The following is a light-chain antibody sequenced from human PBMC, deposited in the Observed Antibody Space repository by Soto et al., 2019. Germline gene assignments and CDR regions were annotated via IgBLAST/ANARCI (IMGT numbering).Light chain of an antibody. CDR1: SSDVGGYNY. V-gene: IGLV2-14*01. J-gene: IGLJ2*01. CDR3: SSYTSSGFVL. CDR2: DVS. Sequence: QSALTQPASVSGSPGQSITISCTGTSSDVGGYNYVSWYQQHPGKAPKLMIYDVSNRPSGVSNLFSGSKSGNTASLTISGFQAEDEADYYCSSYTSSGFVLFGGGTKLTVL.